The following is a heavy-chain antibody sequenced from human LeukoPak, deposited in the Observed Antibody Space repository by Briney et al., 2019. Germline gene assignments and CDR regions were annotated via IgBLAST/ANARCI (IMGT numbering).Heavy chain of an antibody. D-gene: IGHD3-22*01. V-gene: IGHV1-69*05. J-gene: IGHJ4*02. CDR1: GGTFSSYA. CDR2: IIPIFGTA. CDR3: TRPRGTDSSGYLY. Sequence: SVKVSCKASGGTFSSYAISWVRQAPGQGLEWMGGIIPIFGTANYAQKFQGRVTITTDESTSTAYMELSSLRSEDTAVHHCTRPRGTDSSGYLYWGKGTLVTVSS.